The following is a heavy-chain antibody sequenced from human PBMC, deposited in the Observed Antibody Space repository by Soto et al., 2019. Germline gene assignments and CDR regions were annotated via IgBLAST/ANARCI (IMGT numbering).Heavy chain of an antibody. CDR3: AKVAEYSSSNYYYGMDV. Sequence: GGSLRLSCAASGFTFSSYGMHWVRQAPGKGLEWVAVISYDGSNKYYADSVKGRFTISRDNPKNTLYLQMNSLRAEDTAVYYCAKVAEYSSSNYYYGMDVWGQGTTVTVSS. V-gene: IGHV3-30*18. CDR2: ISYDGSNK. D-gene: IGHD6-6*01. CDR1: GFTFSSYG. J-gene: IGHJ6*02.